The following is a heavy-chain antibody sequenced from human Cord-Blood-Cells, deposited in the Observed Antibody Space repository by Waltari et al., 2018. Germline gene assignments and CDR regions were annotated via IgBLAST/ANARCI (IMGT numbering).Heavy chain of an antibody. CDR1: GGSFSGYY. J-gene: IGHJ4*02. CDR2: IYHSGST. CDR3: AGRVAPYYFDY. D-gene: IGHD2-2*01. Sequence: QVQLQQWGAGLLKPSETLSLTCAVYGGSFSGYYWSWIRQPPGKGLGWIGEIYHSGSTNYSPSINVRVSMSVDTFKIQFSLRRSSVTAADTAVYYCAGRVAPYYFDYWGQGTLVTVSS. V-gene: IGHV4-34*01.